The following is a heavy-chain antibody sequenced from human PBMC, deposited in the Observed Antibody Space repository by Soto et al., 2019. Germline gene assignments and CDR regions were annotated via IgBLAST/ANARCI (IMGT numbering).Heavy chain of an antibody. Sequence: SETLSLTCTVSGGSISSGGYYWSWIRQHPGKGLEWIGYIYYSGGTYYNPSLKSRVTISVDTSKNQFSLKLSSVTAADTAVYYCARQNGGYYDSSGYYPIDYWGQGTLVTVSS. CDR1: GGSISSGGYY. D-gene: IGHD3-22*01. CDR3: ARQNGGYYDSSGYYPIDY. J-gene: IGHJ4*02. V-gene: IGHV4-31*03. CDR2: IYYSGGT.